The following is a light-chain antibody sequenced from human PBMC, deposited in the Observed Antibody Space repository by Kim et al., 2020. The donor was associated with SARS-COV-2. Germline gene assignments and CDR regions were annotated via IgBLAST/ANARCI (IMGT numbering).Light chain of an antibody. Sequence: SPGERATLSCRASQSVTSTYLAWYQQKPGQAPRLLISGASSRATDIPDRFSGSGSGTDFTLTISRLEPEDFAVYYCQQYGSSPRTFGQGTKVDIK. V-gene: IGKV3-20*01. J-gene: IGKJ1*01. CDR1: QSVTSTY. CDR2: GAS. CDR3: QQYGSSPRT.